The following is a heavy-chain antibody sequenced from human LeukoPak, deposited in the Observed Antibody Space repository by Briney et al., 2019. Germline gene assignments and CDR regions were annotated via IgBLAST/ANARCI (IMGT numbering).Heavy chain of an antibody. CDR1: GGSMRTYY. V-gene: IGHV4-59*08. CDR2: IYHSGST. Sequence: SETLSLTCTVSGGSMRTYYWSWIRQPPGKGLEWIGFIYHSGSTDYNPSLKSRGTISVDTSKNQFSLKLSSVTAADTAVYYCARHFAYSSSSYFDYWGQGSLVTVSS. D-gene: IGHD6-6*01. J-gene: IGHJ4*02. CDR3: ARHFAYSSSSYFDY.